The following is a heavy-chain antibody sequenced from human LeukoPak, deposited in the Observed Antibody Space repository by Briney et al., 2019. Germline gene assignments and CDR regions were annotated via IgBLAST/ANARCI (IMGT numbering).Heavy chain of an antibody. CDR1: GLTFSSYA. J-gene: IGHJ3*01. Sequence: GGSLRLSCAASGLTFSSYAMSWVRQAPGKGLEWVSSISNSGGSTYYADSVQGRFTISRDNSKNTLYLQINSLGAEDTAIYYCAKIGAYGDYKYAFDFWGQGTVVTVPS. D-gene: IGHD4-17*01. CDR2: ISNSGGST. CDR3: AKIGAYGDYKYAFDF. V-gene: IGHV3-23*01.